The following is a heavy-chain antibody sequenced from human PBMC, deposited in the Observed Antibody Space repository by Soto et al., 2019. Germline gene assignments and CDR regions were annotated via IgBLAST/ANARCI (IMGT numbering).Heavy chain of an antibody. V-gene: IGHV1-46*01. CDR3: ASPIGGSYNAFDI. CDR1: GYTFITYY. Sequence: GASVKVSCKASGYTFITYYMHWVRRAPGQGLQWMGIINPSGSITTYAQKFQARVTMTRDTSTSTVYMELSSLTSDDTAVYYCASPIGGSYNAFDIWGQGTMVTVS. CDR2: INPSGSIT. D-gene: IGHD1-26*01. J-gene: IGHJ3*02.